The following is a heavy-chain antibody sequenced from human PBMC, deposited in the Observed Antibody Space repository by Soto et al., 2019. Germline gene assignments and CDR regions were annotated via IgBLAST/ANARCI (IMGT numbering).Heavy chain of an antibody. J-gene: IGHJ4*02. CDR3: AKDGESIVGATGFDY. V-gene: IGHV3-30*18. CDR2: ISYDGSNK. D-gene: IGHD1-26*01. CDR1: GFTFSSYG. Sequence: GGSLRLSCAASGFTFSSYGMHWVRQAPGKGLEWVAVISYDGSNKYYADSVKGRFTISRDNSKNTLYLQMNSLRAEDTAVYYCAKDGESIVGATGFDYWGQGTLVTVSS.